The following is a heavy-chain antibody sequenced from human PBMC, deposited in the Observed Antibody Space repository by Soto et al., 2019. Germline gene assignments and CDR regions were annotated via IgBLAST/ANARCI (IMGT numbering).Heavy chain of an antibody. CDR2: IYYSGNT. CDR3: ARGLPFGR. Sequence: SETLSLTCTVSGDSISSNTYSWGWIRQPPGKGLEWIGSIYYSGNTYYNPSLKSRVTISVDTSKNQFSLKLSSVTAADTAVYYCARGLPFGRWGQGTLVTVSS. J-gene: IGHJ4*02. CDR1: GDSISSNTYS. D-gene: IGHD3-3*01. V-gene: IGHV4-39*07.